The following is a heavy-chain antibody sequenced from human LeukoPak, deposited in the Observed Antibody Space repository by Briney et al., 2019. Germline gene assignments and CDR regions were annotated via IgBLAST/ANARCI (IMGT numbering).Heavy chain of an antibody. J-gene: IGHJ5*02. CDR2: IYWDDDK. CDR3: ALRPKSGANWFDP. Sequence: ESGPTLVKPTQTLTLTCSFSGFSLTTRGVGVAWIRQPPAKALEWLALIYWDDDKAYSPSLKHRLTITKDTPKNQVVLTMTNMDPVDTATYFCALRPKSGANWFDPWGQGTLVTVSS. CDR1: GFSLTTRGVG. V-gene: IGHV2-5*02. D-gene: IGHD1-26*01.